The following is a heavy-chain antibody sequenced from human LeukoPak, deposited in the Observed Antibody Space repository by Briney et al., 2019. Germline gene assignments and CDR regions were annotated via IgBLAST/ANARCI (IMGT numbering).Heavy chain of an antibody. V-gene: IGHV4-34*01. CDR2: INHSGST. CDR3: ARDPKIRLGELSSGY. Sequence: SETLSLTCAVYGGSFSGYYWSWIRQPPGRGLEWIGEINHSGSTNYNPSLKSRVTISVDTSKNQFSLKLSSVTAADTAVYYCARDPKIRLGELSSGYWGQGTLVTVSS. J-gene: IGHJ4*02. CDR1: GGSFSGYY. D-gene: IGHD3-16*02.